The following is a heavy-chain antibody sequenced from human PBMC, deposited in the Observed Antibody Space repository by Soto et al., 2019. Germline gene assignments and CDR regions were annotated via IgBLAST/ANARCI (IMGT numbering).Heavy chain of an antibody. CDR3: AKHSSSSSYNCGMDV. Sequence: PGGSLRLSCAASGFTFSNYAMSWVRQAPGEGLEWVSIIGGSGDDTYYADSVKGRFTISRDKSKNTLYLQINSLRAEDTAVYYCAKHSSSSSYNCGMDVWGQGTTVTVSS. CDR2: IGGSGDDT. D-gene: IGHD6-6*01. CDR1: GFTFSNYA. V-gene: IGHV3-23*01. J-gene: IGHJ6*02.